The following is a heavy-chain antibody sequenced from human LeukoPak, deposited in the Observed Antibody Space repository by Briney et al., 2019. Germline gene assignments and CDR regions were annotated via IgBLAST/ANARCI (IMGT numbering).Heavy chain of an antibody. CDR1: GFSFSGYS. CDR2: ISSSGTTI. D-gene: IGHD5-12*01. J-gene: IGHJ4*02. CDR3: ARSRSGYHFDC. V-gene: IGHV3-48*01. Sequence: GGSLRLSCAASGFSFSGYSMNWVRQAPGQGLEWVSYISSSGTTIYYGDSMKGRFTVSRDNAKNSLSLQMNSLRAEDTAVYYCARSRSGYHFDCWGQGTLVTVSS.